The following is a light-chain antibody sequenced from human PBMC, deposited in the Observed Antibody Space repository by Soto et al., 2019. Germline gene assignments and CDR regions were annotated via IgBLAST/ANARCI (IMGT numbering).Light chain of an antibody. CDR1: QDISNY. CDR3: QQSYINPLT. V-gene: IGKV1-39*01. CDR2: AAS. J-gene: IGKJ5*01. Sequence: DIQMTQSPSSLSASVGDRVTITCQASQDISNYLNWYQQKPGKAPNLLIFAASSLQSGVPSRFSGGGSGTDFTLTISSLQPEDFAIYYCQQSYINPLTFGQGTRLEIK.